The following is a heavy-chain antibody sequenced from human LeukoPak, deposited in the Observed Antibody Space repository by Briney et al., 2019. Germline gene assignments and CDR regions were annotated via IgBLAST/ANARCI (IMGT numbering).Heavy chain of an antibody. Sequence: PGGSLRLSCVASGCTFSSYWMHWVRQAPGKGLVWVSRINGGGSSTNYADSVKGRFTIYRDNAKDTLYLQMNRLRAEAPYVYYCARVPSSNWGDFDYWGQGTLVIASS. CDR2: INGGGSST. D-gene: IGHD7-27*01. J-gene: IGHJ4*02. V-gene: IGHV3-74*01. CDR3: ARVPSSNWGDFDY. CDR1: GCTFSSYW.